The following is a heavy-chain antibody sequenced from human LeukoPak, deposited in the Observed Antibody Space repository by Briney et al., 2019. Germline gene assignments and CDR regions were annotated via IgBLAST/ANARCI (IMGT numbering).Heavy chain of an antibody. V-gene: IGHV1-2*02. J-gene: IGHJ5*02. CDR3: MVHDILTGYPRGSYNWFDP. CDR2: INPNSGGT. CDR1: GGTFSSYA. D-gene: IGHD3-9*01. Sequence: GASVKVSCKASGGTFSSYAISWVRQAPGQGLEWMGWINPNSGGTNYAQKFQGRVTMTRDTSISTAYMELSRLRSDDTAVYYCMVHDILTGYPRGSYNWFDPWGQGTLVTVSS.